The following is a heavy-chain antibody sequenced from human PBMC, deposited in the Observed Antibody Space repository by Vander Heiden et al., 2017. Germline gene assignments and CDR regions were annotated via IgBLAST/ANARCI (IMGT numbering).Heavy chain of an antibody. CDR1: GFTFSSYA. CDR2: ISYDGSNK. J-gene: IGHJ4*02. CDR3: ARDSGGYLEMATRLDY. V-gene: IGHV3-30-3*01. D-gene: IGHD5-12*01. Sequence: QVQLVASGGGVVQPGRSLRLSCAASGFTFSSYAMHWVRQDPGKGLEWVAVISYDGSNKYYADSVKGRFTISRDNSKNTLYLQITSLRAEDTAVYYCARDSGGYLEMATRLDYWGQGTLVTVSS.